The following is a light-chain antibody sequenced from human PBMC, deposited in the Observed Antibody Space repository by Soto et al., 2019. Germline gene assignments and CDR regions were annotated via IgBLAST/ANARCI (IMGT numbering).Light chain of an antibody. CDR1: QSLVQTNGYTY. V-gene: IGKV2-28*01. Sequence: IVMTQSPLSLPVTPGEPSSISCSSSQSLVQTNGYTYLDWYLQKPGQSPQLLIYLTSIRASGVPDRFSGSGSGTEFTLKISKVEAEDVGVYYCMQSLQTPPWTCGQGTKGDIK. CDR2: LTS. J-gene: IGKJ1*01. CDR3: MQSLQTPPWT.